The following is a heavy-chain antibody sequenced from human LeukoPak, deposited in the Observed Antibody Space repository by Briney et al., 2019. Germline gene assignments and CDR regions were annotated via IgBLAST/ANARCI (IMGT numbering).Heavy chain of an antibody. D-gene: IGHD3-22*01. CDR1: GGTFSSYT. V-gene: IGHV1-69*02. Sequence: SVKVSCKASGGTFSSYTISWVRQAPGQGLEWMGRIIPILGIANYAQKFQGRVTITADKSTSTAYMELSSLRSEDTAVYYCARYYYESSGYYNNWFDPWGQGTLVTVSS. CDR3: ARYYYESSGYYNNWFDP. J-gene: IGHJ5*02. CDR2: IIPILGIA.